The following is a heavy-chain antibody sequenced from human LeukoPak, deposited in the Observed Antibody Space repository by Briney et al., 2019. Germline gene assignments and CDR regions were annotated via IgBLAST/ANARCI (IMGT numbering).Heavy chain of an antibody. CDR2: IYYSGST. CDR3: ARRGLPLRANWFDP. CDR1: GGSISSSSYY. Sequence: SETLSLTCTVSGGSISSSSYYWGWIRQPPGKGLEWIGSIYYSGSTYYNPSLKSRVTISVDTSKNQFSLKLSSVTAADTAVYYCARRGLPLRANWFDPWGQGTLVTVSS. D-gene: IGHD3-10*01. J-gene: IGHJ5*02. V-gene: IGHV4-39*07.